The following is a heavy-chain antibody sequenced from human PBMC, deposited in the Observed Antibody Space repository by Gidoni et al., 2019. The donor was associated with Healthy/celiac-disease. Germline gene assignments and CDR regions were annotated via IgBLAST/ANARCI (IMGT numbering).Heavy chain of an antibody. Sequence: EVQLVESGGGLVQPGGSLRLSCASSGFTFSSYIMTWFRQAPGKGLEWVSYISSSSSTIYYADSVKGRFTISRDNDKNSLYLQMNSLRDEDTAVYYCARDPGGVPAARDYYYYYGMDVWGQGTTVTVSS. CDR1: GFTFSSYI. J-gene: IGHJ6*02. D-gene: IGHD2-2*01. CDR2: ISSSSSTI. V-gene: IGHV3-48*02. CDR3: ARDPGGVPAARDYYYYYGMDV.